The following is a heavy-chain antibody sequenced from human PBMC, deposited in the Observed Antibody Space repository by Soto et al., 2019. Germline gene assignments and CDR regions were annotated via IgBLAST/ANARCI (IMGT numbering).Heavy chain of an antibody. D-gene: IGHD3-3*01. V-gene: IGHV1-18*01. CDR1: GYTFTSYG. CDR2: ISAYNGNT. CDR3: ARDLRGDLEWSPSYYHMDV. J-gene: IGHJ6*03. Sequence: ASVKVSCKASGYTFTSYGISWVRQAPGQGLEWMGWISAYNGNTNYAQKLQGRVTMTTDTSTSTAYMELRSLRSDDTAVYYCARDLRGDLEWSPSYYHMDVWGKGNTVTFSS.